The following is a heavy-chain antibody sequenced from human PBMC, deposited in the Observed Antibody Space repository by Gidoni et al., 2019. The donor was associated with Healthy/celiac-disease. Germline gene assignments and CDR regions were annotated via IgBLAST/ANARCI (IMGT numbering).Heavy chain of an antibody. V-gene: IGHV6-1*01. Sequence: VQLQQSGPGLVMPSQTLSLTCAISGDSVSSHSAAWNWIRQSPSRGLEWLGRTYYRSKWYNDYAVSVKSRITINPDTSKNQFSLQLNSVTPEDTAVYYCAMGVSSTSPKDYGMDVWGQGTTVTVSS. CDR2: TYYRSKWYN. CDR3: AMGVSSTSPKDYGMDV. CDR1: GDSVSSHSAA. J-gene: IGHJ6*02. D-gene: IGHD2-2*01.